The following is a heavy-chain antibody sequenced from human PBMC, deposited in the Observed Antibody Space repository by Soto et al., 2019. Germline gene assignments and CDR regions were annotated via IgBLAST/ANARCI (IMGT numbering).Heavy chain of an antibody. D-gene: IGHD2-21*02. V-gene: IGHV4-31*03. CDR3: ASVIAGDSEYYFDL. J-gene: IGHJ4*02. CDR1: GVSISSGGFY. Sequence: TLSLTCTVSGVSISSGGFYGSWIRQHPGKGLEWIGNIYYSGRTYYNPSLKSRVILSVDTSKNHFSLTLRSVTAADSAMYYCASVIAGDSEYYFDLWGQGALVTVSS. CDR2: IYYSGRT.